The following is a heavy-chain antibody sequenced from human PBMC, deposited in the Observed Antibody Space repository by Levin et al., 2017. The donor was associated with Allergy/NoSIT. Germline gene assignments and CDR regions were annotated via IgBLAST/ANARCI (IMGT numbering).Heavy chain of an antibody. Sequence: SETLSLTCTVSGGSISSYYWSWIRQPPGKGLEWIGYIYYSGSTNYNPSLKSRVTISVDTSKNQFSLKLSSVTAADTAVYYCARAGVVVVVAATLPYAFDIWGQGTMVTVSS. D-gene: IGHD2-15*01. J-gene: IGHJ3*02. CDR1: GGSISSYY. CDR2: IYYSGST. CDR3: ARAGVVVVVAATLPYAFDI. V-gene: IGHV4-59*01.